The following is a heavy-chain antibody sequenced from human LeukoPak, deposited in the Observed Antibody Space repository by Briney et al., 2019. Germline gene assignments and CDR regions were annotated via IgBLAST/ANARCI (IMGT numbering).Heavy chain of an antibody. Sequence: GGSLKISCKGSGYSFTNYWIGWVRQMPGKGLEWMGMVDPSDSDTRYSPSFQGQVTFSVEESITTASLQWSSLRASDTAIYYCARAARSGTVYFDYWGQGTLVTVSP. J-gene: IGHJ4*02. CDR3: ARAARSGTVYFDY. D-gene: IGHD5-12*01. V-gene: IGHV5-51*01. CDR2: VDPSDSDT. CDR1: GYSFTNYW.